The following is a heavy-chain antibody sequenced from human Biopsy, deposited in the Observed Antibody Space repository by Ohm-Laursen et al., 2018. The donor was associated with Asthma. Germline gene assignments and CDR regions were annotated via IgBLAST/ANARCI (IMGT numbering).Heavy chain of an antibody. CDR2: MYHSGSP. Sequence: SETLSLTCTVSGGSITSSSYYWGWIRQPPGKGMEWIGSMYHSGSPYYHPSLKSRPTISVDTSKNQLSLKMGSVTAADTAVYFCVRHQYSSSWSTFDYWGQGALVTVSS. V-gene: IGHV4-39*01. CDR3: VRHQYSSSWSTFDY. CDR1: GGSITSSSYY. J-gene: IGHJ4*02. D-gene: IGHD3-22*01.